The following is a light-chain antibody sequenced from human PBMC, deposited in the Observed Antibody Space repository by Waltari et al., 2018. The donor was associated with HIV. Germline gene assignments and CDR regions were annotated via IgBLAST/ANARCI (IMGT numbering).Light chain of an antibody. CDR2: DAS. CDR1: QSISNNY. V-gene: IGKV3D-20*01. Sequence: EIVLTQSPATLSLSPGERATLSCGASQSISNNYLAWYQQKPGQAPRFLIYDASNRATGIADRFRGSGSGTDFTLTITRLEPKDFAVYYCQQYGSSPLTFGGGTKVEIK. J-gene: IGKJ4*01. CDR3: QQYGSSPLT.